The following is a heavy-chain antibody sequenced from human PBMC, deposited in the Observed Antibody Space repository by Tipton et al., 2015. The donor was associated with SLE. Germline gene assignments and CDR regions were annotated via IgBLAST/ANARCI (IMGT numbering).Heavy chain of an antibody. CDR2: IYNTGNT. CDR3: ARDGPDTSGYYLDY. V-gene: IGHV4-31*03. Sequence: TLSLTCSVSGASISSDVYYWSWIRQLPGKGLEWIWYIYNTGNTYYNPSLKSRVTMSVDTSKNQFSLRVTSVTAADTAVYYCARDGPDTSGYYLDYWGQGILVTVSS. CDR1: GASISSDVYY. D-gene: IGHD3-22*01. J-gene: IGHJ4*02.